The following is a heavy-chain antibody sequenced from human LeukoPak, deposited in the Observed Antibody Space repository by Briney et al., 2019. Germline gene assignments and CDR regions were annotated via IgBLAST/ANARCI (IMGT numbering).Heavy chain of an antibody. J-gene: IGHJ4*02. Sequence: SETLSLTCAVSGGSISSSNWWSWVRQPPGKGLEWIGEIYHSGSTNYNPSLKSRVTISVDKSKNQFSLKLSSVTAADTAVYYCARDGGYYDYVWGSYRSTRSRVYFDYWGQGTLVTVSS. CDR2: IYHSGST. D-gene: IGHD3-16*02. CDR1: GGSISSSNW. CDR3: ARDGGYYDYVWGSYRSTRSRVYFDY. V-gene: IGHV4-4*02.